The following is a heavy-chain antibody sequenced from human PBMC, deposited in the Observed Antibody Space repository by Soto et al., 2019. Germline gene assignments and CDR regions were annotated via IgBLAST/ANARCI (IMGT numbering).Heavy chain of an antibody. V-gene: IGHV4-34*01. CDR2: INHSGST. J-gene: IGHJ3*02. CDR1: GGSFSCYY. Sequence: SETLSLTCAVYGGSFSCYYWSWIRQPPGKGLEWIGEINHSGSTNYNPSLKSRVTISVDTSKNQFSLKLSSVTAADTAVYYCASWLRPPAAFDIWGQGTMVTVS. CDR3: ASWLRPPAAFDI. D-gene: IGHD5-12*01.